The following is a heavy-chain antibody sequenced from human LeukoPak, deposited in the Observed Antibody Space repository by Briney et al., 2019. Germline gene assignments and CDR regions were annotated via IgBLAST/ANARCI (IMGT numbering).Heavy chain of an antibody. CDR2: ISAGSINT. J-gene: IGHJ4*02. CDR1: GFTFSNFA. D-gene: IGHD6-13*01. V-gene: IGHV3-23*01. Sequence: GESLRLSCVVSGFTFSNFAMSWVRQAPGKGLEWVSAISAGSINTYYADSVKGRFTISRDNSKNTLYLQVNSLRAEDTALYYCAKLGGRQEGPAAAGSFFDCWGQGTLVTVSS. CDR3: AKLGGRQEGPAAAGSFFDC.